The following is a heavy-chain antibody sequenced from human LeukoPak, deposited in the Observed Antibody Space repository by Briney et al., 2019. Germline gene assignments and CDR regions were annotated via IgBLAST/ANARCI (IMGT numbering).Heavy chain of an antibody. CDR1: GFTFDDYA. V-gene: IGHV3-9*03. D-gene: IGHD2-15*01. CDR3: AKDSSGMGDYFDY. CDR2: ISWNSGSI. J-gene: IGHJ4*02. Sequence: GGSLRLSCAASGFTFDDYAMHWVRQAPGKGLEWVSGISWNSGSIGYADSVKGRFTISRDNAKNSLYLQMNSLRAEDMALYYCAKDSSGMGDYFDYWGQGTLVTVSS.